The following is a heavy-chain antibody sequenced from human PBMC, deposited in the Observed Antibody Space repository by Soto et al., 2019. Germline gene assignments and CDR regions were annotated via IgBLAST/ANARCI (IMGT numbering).Heavy chain of an antibody. CDR3: ARDSVAYSSGWYGDFEYYGMDV. CDR2: ISYDGSNK. V-gene: IGHV3-30-3*01. D-gene: IGHD6-19*01. CDR1: GFTFSSYA. J-gene: IGHJ6*02. Sequence: QVQLVESGGGVVQPGRSLRLSCAASGFTFSSYAMHWVRQAPGKGLEWVAVISYDGSNKYYADSVKGRFTISRDNSKNTLYLQMNSLRAEETAVCYCARDSVAYSSGWYGDFEYYGMDVWGQGTTVTVSS.